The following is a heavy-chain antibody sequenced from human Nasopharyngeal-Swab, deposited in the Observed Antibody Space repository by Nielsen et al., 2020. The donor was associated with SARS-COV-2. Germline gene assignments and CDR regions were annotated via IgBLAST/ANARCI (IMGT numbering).Heavy chain of an antibody. D-gene: IGHD3-22*01. CDR2: INPNSGGT. CDR3: ARDRVSAYYYDSSGTDAFDI. J-gene: IGHJ3*02. CDR1: GYTFTDYY. V-gene: IGHV1-2*04. Sequence: ASVTVSRMASGYTFTDYYMHWVRQAPGQGLEWMGWINPNSGGTNYAQKFQGWVTMTRDTSISTAYMELSRLRSDDTAVYYCARDRVSAYYYDSSGTDAFDIWGQGTMVTVSS.